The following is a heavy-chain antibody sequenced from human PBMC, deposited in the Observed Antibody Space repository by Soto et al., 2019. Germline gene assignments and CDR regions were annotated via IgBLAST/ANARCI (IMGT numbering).Heavy chain of an antibody. V-gene: IGHV3-21*01. D-gene: IGHD2-21*02. Sequence: EVQLVESGGGLVKPGGSLRLSCAASGFTFSSYSMNWVRQAPGKGLEWVSSISSSSSYIYYADSVKGRFTISRDNSKNTLYLQMNSLRAEDTAVYYCARDRQHIVVVTAIGYWGQGTLVTVSS. CDR1: GFTFSSYS. CDR2: ISSSSSYI. J-gene: IGHJ4*02. CDR3: ARDRQHIVVVTAIGY.